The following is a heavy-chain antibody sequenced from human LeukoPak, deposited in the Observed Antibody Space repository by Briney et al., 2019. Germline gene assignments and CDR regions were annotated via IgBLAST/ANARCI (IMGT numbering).Heavy chain of an antibody. D-gene: IGHD6-6*01. CDR2: ISSSSSYM. CDR1: GFTFSTYS. CDR3: ARSWLAARDHADY. Sequence: GGSLRLSSAASGFTFSTYSMNWVRQAPGKGLEWVSSISSSSSYMYYADSVRGRFTISRDNAKNSLYLQMNSLRAEDTALYYCARSWLAARDHADYWGQGTLVTVSS. V-gene: IGHV3-21*01. J-gene: IGHJ4*02.